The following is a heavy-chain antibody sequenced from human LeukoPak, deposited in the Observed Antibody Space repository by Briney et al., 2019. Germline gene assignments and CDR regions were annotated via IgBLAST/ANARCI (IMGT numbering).Heavy chain of an antibody. D-gene: IGHD3-3*01. CDR3: ARDADYDFWSGYRNWFDP. V-gene: IGHV1-18*01. CDR1: GYTFTSYG. CDR2: ISAFNGNT. J-gene: IGHJ5*02. Sequence: ASVKVSCKASGYTFTSYGISWVRQAPGQGLEWMGWISAFNGNTNYAQKLQGRATMNRDTSTSTAYMELRSLRSDDTAVYYCARDADYDFWSGYRNWFDPWGQGTLVSVSS.